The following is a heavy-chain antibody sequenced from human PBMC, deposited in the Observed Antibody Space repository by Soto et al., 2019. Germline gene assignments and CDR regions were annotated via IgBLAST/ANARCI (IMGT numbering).Heavy chain of an antibody. D-gene: IGHD5-12*01. CDR3: ARAYDRAINWFDP. CDR2: INPNSGGT. CDR1: GYTFTGYY. Sequence: VASVKVSCKASGYTFTGYYMHWVRQAPGQGLEWMGWINPNSGGTNYAQKFQGWVTMTRDTSISTAYMELSRLRSDDTAVYYCARAYDRAINWFDPWGQGTLVTVSS. V-gene: IGHV1-2*04. J-gene: IGHJ5*02.